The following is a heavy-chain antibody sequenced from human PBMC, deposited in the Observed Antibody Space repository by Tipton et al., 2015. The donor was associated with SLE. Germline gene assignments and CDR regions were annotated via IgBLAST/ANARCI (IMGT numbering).Heavy chain of an antibody. CDR3: ARRWVQTVFDY. J-gene: IGHJ4*02. CDR1: GYSFTNSW. D-gene: IGHD3-10*01. CDR2: INPSDSDT. V-gene: IGHV5-51*03. Sequence: QLVQSGAEVKKPGEALQISCKTSGYSFTNSWIVWFRHMPGKGLECMGMINPSDSDTRYNPSFQGHVSMSIDRSTTTAYLQWRSLKASDTALYFCARRWVQTVFDYWGQGTLVPVSS.